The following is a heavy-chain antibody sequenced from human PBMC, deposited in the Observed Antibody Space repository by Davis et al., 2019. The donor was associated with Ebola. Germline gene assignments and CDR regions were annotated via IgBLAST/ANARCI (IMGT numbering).Heavy chain of an antibody. V-gene: IGHV3-30*02. D-gene: IGHD3-10*01. CDR1: QFTFIDSA. J-gene: IGHJ4*02. CDR2: IRFDGSDK. Sequence: GESLKISCVASQFTFIDSAMNWVRQAPGKGLEWVAFIRFDGSDKNYADSVKGRFTISRDNSKNTLYLQMNSLRAEDTAVYYCVKVLLVWGQGTLVTVSS. CDR3: VKVLLV.